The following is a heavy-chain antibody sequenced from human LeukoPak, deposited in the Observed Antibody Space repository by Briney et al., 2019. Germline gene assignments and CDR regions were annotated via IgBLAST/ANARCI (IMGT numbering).Heavy chain of an antibody. V-gene: IGHV1-69*13. CDR3: AKDAYSSSWSTHPGYFQH. Sequence: SVKVSCEASGGTFSSYAISWVRQAPGQGLEWMGGIIPIFGTANYAQKFQGRVTITADESTSTAYMELSRLRSDDTAVYYCAKDAYSSSWSTHPGYFQHWGQGTLVTVSS. D-gene: IGHD6-13*01. CDR1: GGTFSSYA. J-gene: IGHJ1*01. CDR2: IIPIFGTA.